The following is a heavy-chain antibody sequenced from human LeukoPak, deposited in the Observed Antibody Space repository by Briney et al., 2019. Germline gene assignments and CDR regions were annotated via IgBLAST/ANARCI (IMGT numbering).Heavy chain of an antibody. J-gene: IGHJ6*03. CDR2: INPNSGNT. CDR1: GYTFTSYG. V-gene: IGHV1-8*02. D-gene: IGHD6-13*01. CDR3: AKAAAGSQHSYYYYYYLDV. Sequence: ASVKVSCKASGYTFTSYGISWVRQAPGQGLEWMGWINPNSGNTGYAQKFQGRVTISRKNSITTAYMELSRLRSDDTAVYYCAKAAAGSQHSYYYYYYLDVWGTGTTVTISS.